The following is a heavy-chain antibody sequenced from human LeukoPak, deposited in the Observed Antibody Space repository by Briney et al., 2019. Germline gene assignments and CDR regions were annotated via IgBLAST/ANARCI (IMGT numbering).Heavy chain of an antibody. D-gene: IGHD6-19*01. CDR3: ARVGSYSSGWYVGF. Sequence: SQTLSLTFSVSGGSTGSGGYYWSWIRQHSGKGLEWIGYIYYSGTTYYNPSLKSRATISVDTSKNQFSLALSSVTAADTAVYYCARVGSYSSGWYVGFWGQGTLVTVSS. J-gene: IGHJ4*02. CDR1: GGSTGSGGYY. V-gene: IGHV4-31*03. CDR2: IYYSGTT.